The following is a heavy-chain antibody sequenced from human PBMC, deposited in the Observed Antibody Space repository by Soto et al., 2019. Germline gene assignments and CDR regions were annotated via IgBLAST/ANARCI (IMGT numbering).Heavy chain of an antibody. J-gene: IGHJ4*03. D-gene: IGHD3-3*01. CDR3: ARGHYDFWSGYLYYFDY. CDR2: INPNSGGT. V-gene: IGHV1-2*04. Sequence: ASVKVSCKASGYTFTGYYMHWVRQAPGQGLEWMGWINPNSGGTNYAQKFQGWVTMTRDTSISTAYMELSRLRSDDTAVYYCARGHYDFWSGYLYYFDYWGQGTMVTVSS. CDR1: GYTFTGYY.